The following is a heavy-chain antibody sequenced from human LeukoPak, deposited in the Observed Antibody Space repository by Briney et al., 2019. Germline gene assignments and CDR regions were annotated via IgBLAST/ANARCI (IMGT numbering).Heavy chain of an antibody. CDR3: ARDLAAAAQVDGY. CDR1: GYTFTSYY. V-gene: IGHV1-46*01. CDR2: INPSGGST. D-gene: IGHD6-13*01. J-gene: IGHJ4*02. Sequence: ASVKVSCKASGYTFTSYYMHWVRQAPGQGLEWMGIINPSGGSTSYAQKFQGRVTVTRDTPTSTVYMELSSLRSEDTAVYYCARDLAAAAQVDGYWGQGTLVTVSS.